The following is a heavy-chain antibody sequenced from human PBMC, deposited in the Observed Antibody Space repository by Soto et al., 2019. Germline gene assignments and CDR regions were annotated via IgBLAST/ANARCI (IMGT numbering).Heavy chain of an antibody. V-gene: IGHV5-51*01. CDR1: GYSFTNSW. D-gene: IGHD3-10*01. CDR2: IFPGDSDI. J-gene: IGHJ4*02. CDR3: ASEEAFGIGRELGF. Sequence: SLKISCKVSGYSFTNSWIGWARQKPGKGLEWLGMIFPGDSDIRYSPSFQGRVSVSADKSITTAYLQLSGLRASDTAMYYCASEEAFGIGRELGFWGKGSRVPVSS.